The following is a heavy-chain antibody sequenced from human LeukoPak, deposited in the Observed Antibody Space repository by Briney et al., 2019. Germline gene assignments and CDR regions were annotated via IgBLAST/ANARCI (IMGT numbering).Heavy chain of an antibody. CDR3: ARIQRIAGFDP. Sequence: ASETLSLTFTVSGGSISSSSYYWGWIRQPPGKGLEWIGSIYYSGSTYYNPSLKSRVTISVDTSKNQFSLKLSSVTAADTAVYYCARIQRIAGFDPWGQGTLVTVSS. J-gene: IGHJ5*02. CDR1: GGSISSSSYY. D-gene: IGHD6-13*01. V-gene: IGHV4-39*01. CDR2: IYYSGST.